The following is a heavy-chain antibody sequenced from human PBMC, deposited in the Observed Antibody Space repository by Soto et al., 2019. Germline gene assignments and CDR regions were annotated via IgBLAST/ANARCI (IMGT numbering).Heavy chain of an antibody. D-gene: IGHD3-3*01. V-gene: IGHV3-7*03. CDR2: INQDGSEK. Sequence: EVQLVESGGGLVQPGGSLRLSCAASGFTFRSYWVNWVRQAPGKGLQWVANINQDGSEKYYVDSVKGRFTISRDNAKNSLYLQMNSRRAEDTAVYYCARGSTYDFWSGYIYYGMDVWGQGSTVTVSS. J-gene: IGHJ6*02. CDR3: ARGSTYDFWSGYIYYGMDV. CDR1: GFTFRSYW.